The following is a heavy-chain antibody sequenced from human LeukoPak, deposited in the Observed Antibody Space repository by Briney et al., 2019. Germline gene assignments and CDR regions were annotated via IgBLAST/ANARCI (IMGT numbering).Heavy chain of an antibody. V-gene: IGHV4-34*01. J-gene: IGHJ6*03. Sequence: PSETLSLTCAVYGGSFSGYYWSWIRQPPGKGLEWIGEINHSGSTKYNPSLKSRVTISVDTSKNQFSLKLSSVTAADTAVYYCARGGYYYDSSGYYYYYYYMDVWGKGTTVTVSS. D-gene: IGHD3-22*01. CDR3: ARGGYYYDSSGYYYYYYYMDV. CDR2: INHSGST. CDR1: GGSFSGYY.